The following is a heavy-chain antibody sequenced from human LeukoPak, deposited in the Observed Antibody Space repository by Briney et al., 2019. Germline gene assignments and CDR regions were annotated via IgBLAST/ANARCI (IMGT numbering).Heavy chain of an antibody. CDR2: INHSGST. V-gene: IGHV4-34*01. Sequence: SETLSLTCAAYGGSFSGYYWSWIRQPPGKGLEWIGEINHSGSTNYNPSLKSRVTISVDTSKNQFSLKLSSVTAADTAVYYCARDQRGYSYGYVPLFDYWGQGTLVTVSS. CDR1: GGSFSGYY. D-gene: IGHD5-18*01. J-gene: IGHJ4*02. CDR3: ARDQRGYSYGYVPLFDY.